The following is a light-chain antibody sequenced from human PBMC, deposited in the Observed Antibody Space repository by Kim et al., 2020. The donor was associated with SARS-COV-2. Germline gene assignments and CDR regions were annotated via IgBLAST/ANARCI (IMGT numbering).Light chain of an antibody. V-gene: IGKV3-11*01. Sequence: LCPRDSATLACRSKQTVTIYLAWYQQKPGQAPRLLIYDATNRASGIPARFSASGSGTDFTLTISSLEPDDFAVYYCQQRSKWQYTFGQGTKLEI. CDR1: QTVTIY. CDR2: DAT. CDR3: QQRSKWQYT. J-gene: IGKJ2*01.